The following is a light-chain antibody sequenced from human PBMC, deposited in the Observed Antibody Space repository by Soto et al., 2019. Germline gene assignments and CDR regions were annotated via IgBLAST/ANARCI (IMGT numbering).Light chain of an antibody. V-gene: IGLV2-23*01. Sequence: QSALTQPASVSESPGQSITISCTGTSSDVGSYNLVSWYQQHPGKAPKLMIYEGSKRPSGVSNRFSGSKSGNTASPTISGLQAEDEADYYCCSYAGRSIPYVFGTGTQLTVL. J-gene: IGLJ1*01. CDR3: CSYAGRSIPYV. CDR1: SSDVGSYNL. CDR2: EGS.